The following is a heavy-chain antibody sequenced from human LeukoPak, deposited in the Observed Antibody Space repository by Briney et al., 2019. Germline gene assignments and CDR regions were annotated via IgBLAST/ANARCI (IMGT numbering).Heavy chain of an antibody. V-gene: IGHV1-2*06. CDR3: ARDSAALYYYYYYYMDV. J-gene: IGHJ6*03. Sequence: ALVKVSCKASGYTFTGYYMHWVRQAPGQGLEWMGRINPNSGGTHYAQKFQGRVTMTRDTSISTAYMELSRLRSDDTAVYYCARDSAALYYYYYYYMDVWGKGTTVTVSS. CDR1: GYTFTGYY. CDR2: INPNSGGT. D-gene: IGHD3-10*01.